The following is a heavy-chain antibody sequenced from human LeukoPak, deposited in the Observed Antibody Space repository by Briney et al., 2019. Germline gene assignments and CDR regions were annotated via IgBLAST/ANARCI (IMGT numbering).Heavy chain of an antibody. J-gene: IGHJ4*02. CDR1: GFTFSRYW. Sequence: GGSLRLFCAASGFTFSRYWLSWVRQAPGKGLEWVADINQDESQKHYVDSVKGRFTISRDNAKNSLSLQMNSLRAEDTAVYYCARLLQQWPPINFDCWGQGTLVTVSS. V-gene: IGHV3-7*01. D-gene: IGHD5-18*01. CDR3: ARLLQQWPPINFDC. CDR2: INQDESQK.